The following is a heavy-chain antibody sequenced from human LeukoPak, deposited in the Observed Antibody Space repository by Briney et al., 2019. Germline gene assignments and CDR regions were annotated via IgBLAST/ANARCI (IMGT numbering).Heavy chain of an antibody. V-gene: IGHV4-39*01. D-gene: IGHD1-7*01. CDR1: GGSISSSGYY. CDR3: ARKRITGTPFDY. J-gene: IGHJ4*02. Sequence: SETLSLTCTVSGGSISSSGYYWGWIRQPPGKGLEWIGTIYYSGSTYYNPSLKSRVTISVDTSKNQFSLKLSSVTAADTAVYYCARKRITGTPFDYWGQGTLVTVSS. CDR2: IYYSGST.